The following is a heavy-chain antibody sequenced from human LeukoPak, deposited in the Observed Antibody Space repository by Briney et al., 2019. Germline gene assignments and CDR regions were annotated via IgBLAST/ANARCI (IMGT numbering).Heavy chain of an antibody. CDR2: IYSGGTT. D-gene: IGHD7-27*01. J-gene: IGHJ4*02. Sequence: VGSLRLSCEASGFTVITNFMTWVRQAPGKGLEWVSVIYSGGTTYYADSVKGRFTLSRDNSKNTVYLQMNSLRAEDTAMYYCARGPNWAHIDYWGQGTLVTVAS. CDR1: GFTVITNF. V-gene: IGHV3-66*02. CDR3: ARGPNWAHIDY.